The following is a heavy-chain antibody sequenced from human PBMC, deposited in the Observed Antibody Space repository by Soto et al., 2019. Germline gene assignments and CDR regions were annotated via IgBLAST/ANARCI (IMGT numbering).Heavy chain of an antibody. CDR3: AKDPDYGDYYYYYMDV. D-gene: IGHD4-17*01. Sequence: PGGSLRLSCAASGFTFSSYGMHWVRQAPGKGLEWVAVISYDGSNKYYADSVKGRFTISRDNSKNTLYLQMNSLRAEDTAVYYCAKDPDYGDYYYYYMDVWGKGTTVTVSS. CDR1: GFTFSSYG. J-gene: IGHJ6*03. V-gene: IGHV3-30*18. CDR2: ISYDGSNK.